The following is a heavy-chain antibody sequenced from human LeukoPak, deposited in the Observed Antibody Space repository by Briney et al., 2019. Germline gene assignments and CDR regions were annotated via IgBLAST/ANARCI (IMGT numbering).Heavy chain of an antibody. CDR1: GFTFSSYS. CDR2: ISPSGSAI. J-gene: IGHJ4*02. V-gene: IGHV3-48*01. Sequence: GGSLRLSCTASGFTFSSYSMNWVRQAPGKGLEWVSYISPSGSAIYYADSVKGRFTISRDNAKNSLYLQMNSLRAEDTGVYYCAKDHYWSIDYWGRGTLVTVSS. CDR3: AKDHYWSIDY. D-gene: IGHD3-3*01.